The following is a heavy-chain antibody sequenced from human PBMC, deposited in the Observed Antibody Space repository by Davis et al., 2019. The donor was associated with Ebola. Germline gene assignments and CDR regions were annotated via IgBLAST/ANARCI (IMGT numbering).Heavy chain of an antibody. Sequence: PSETLSLTCTVPGGSISSYYWSWIRQPPGKGLEWIGHIYYSGSTNYNPSLKSRVTISVDTSKNQFSLKLSSVTAADTAVYYCARESYSYGLDYWGQGTLVTVSS. J-gene: IGHJ4*02. D-gene: IGHD5-18*01. CDR3: ARESYSYGLDY. CDR1: GGSISSYY. V-gene: IGHV4-59*01. CDR2: IYYSGST.